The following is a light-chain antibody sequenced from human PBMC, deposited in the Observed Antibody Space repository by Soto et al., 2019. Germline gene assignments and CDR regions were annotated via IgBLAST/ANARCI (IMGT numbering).Light chain of an antibody. Sequence: AIQMTQSPSSLSASVGDRVTITCRASQAIGNDLAWYQQRPGKAPKLLSYAASSLQSGVPSRFSGGGSGTDFTLTISNLQPGDFATYHCLQDYNFPLSFGGGTQVEIK. V-gene: IGKV1-6*01. J-gene: IGKJ4*01. CDR2: AAS. CDR3: LQDYNFPLS. CDR1: QAIGND.